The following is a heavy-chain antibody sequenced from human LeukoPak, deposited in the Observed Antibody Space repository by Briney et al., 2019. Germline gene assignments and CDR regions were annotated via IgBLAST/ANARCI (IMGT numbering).Heavy chain of an antibody. CDR1: GGSISSYY. CDR2: IYYSGST. CDR3: ARVTGYRIEDYFDY. V-gene: IGHV4-59*01. D-gene: IGHD6-13*01. Sequence: SETLSLTCTVPGGSISSYYWSWIRQPPRKGLEWIGYIYYSGSTNYNPSLKSRVTISVETSKNEFSLKLRSVTAADTAVYYCARVTGYRIEDYFDYWGQGTLVTVSS. J-gene: IGHJ4*02.